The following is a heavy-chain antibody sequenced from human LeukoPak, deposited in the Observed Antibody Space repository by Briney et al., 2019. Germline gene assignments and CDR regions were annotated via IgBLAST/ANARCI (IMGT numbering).Heavy chain of an antibody. V-gene: IGHV1-2*02. D-gene: IGHD6-13*01. CDR3: ARRRRIHSSWYGSVAGPLDY. Sequence: ASVKVSCKASGYTFTSYYMHWVRQAPGQGLEWMGWINPNSGGTNYAQKFQGRVTMTRDTSISTAYMELSRLRSDDTAVYYCARRRRIHSSWYGSVAGPLDYWGQGTLVTVSS. J-gene: IGHJ4*02. CDR2: INPNSGGT. CDR1: GYTFTSYY.